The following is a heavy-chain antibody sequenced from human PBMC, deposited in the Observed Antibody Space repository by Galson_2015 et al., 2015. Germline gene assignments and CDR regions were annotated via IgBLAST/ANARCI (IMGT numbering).Heavy chain of an antibody. V-gene: IGHV3-23*01. CDR2: ISGSGGST. CDR3: AKTVRGVRNVDY. J-gene: IGHJ4*02. Sequence: SLRLSCAASGFTFSGYAMSWVRQAPGKGLEWVSAISGSGGSTYYADSVKGRFTISRDNSENTLYLQMNSLRAEDTAVYYCAKTVRGVRNVDYWGQGTLVTVSS. CDR1: GFTFSGYA. D-gene: IGHD3-10*01.